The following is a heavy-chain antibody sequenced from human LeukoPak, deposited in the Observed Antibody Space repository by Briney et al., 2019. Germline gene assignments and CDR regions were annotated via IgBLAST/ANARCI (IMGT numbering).Heavy chain of an antibody. CDR2: INTNTGNP. CDR3: SRQGCTTTSCHTIES. J-gene: IGHJ4*02. D-gene: IGHD2-2*02. V-gene: IGHV7-4-1*02. Sequence: ASVKVSCKASGYTFTSYAMNWVRQAPGQGLEWMGWINTNTGNPTYAQGFTGRFVFSLDTSVSTAYLQISSLKASDTAMYYCSRQGCTTTSCHTIESWGQGTLVTVSS. CDR1: GYTFTSYA.